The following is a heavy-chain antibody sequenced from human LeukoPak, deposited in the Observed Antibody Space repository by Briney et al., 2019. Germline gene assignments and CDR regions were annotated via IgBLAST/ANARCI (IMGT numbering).Heavy chain of an antibody. V-gene: IGHV1-69*13. D-gene: IGHD3-10*01. CDR1: GYTFTNYG. CDR2: IIPIFGTA. J-gene: IGHJ4*02. CDR3: ASLQYGSGSHHRDY. Sequence: SVKVSCKASGYTFTNYGISWVRQAPGQGLEWMGGIIPIFGTANYAQKFQGRVTITADESTSTAYMELSSLRSEDTAVYYCASLQYGSGSHHRDYWGQGTLVTVSS.